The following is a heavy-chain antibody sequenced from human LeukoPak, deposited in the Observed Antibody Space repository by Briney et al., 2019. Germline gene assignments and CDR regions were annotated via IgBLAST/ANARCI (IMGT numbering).Heavy chain of an antibody. D-gene: IGHD4-11*01. J-gene: IGHJ4*02. CDR3: ARVGYSNSYDY. V-gene: IGHV1-8*01. CDR1: GYTFTSYD. CDR2: MNPNTGNA. Sequence: ASVKVSCKASGYTFTSYDIYWVRQASGQGLEWMGWMNPNTGNAGYAQKFQDRVTITWDASISTAYMDLSSLRSEDTAVYYCARVGYSNSYDYWGQGTLVTVSS.